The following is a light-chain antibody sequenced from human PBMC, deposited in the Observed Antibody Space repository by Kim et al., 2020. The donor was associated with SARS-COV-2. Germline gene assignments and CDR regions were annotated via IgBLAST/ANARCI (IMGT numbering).Light chain of an antibody. CDR2: DNN. Sequence: GQKVTDSCSRSSSNIANNYVSWYQQLPGTAPKLLIYDNNKRPSGIPDRFSGSKSGTSATLGITGLQTGDEADYYCGTWDSSLSAVVFGGGTQLTVL. V-gene: IGLV1-51*01. CDR3: GTWDSSLSAVV. J-gene: IGLJ2*01. CDR1: SSNIANNY.